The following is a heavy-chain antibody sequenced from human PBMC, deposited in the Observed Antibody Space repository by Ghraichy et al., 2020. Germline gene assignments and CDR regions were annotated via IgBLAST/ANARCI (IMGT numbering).Heavy chain of an antibody. CDR3: ARVGRGYSSLRTYYYYYYMDV. J-gene: IGHJ6*03. CDR1: GGSFSGYY. Sequence: ESLNISCAVYGGSFSGYYWSWIRQPPGKGLEWIGEINHSGSTNYNPSLKSRVTISVDTSKNQFSLKLSSVTAADTAVYYCARVGRGYSSLRTYYYYYYMDVWGKGTTVTVSS. V-gene: IGHV4-34*01. CDR2: INHSGST. D-gene: IGHD5-18*01.